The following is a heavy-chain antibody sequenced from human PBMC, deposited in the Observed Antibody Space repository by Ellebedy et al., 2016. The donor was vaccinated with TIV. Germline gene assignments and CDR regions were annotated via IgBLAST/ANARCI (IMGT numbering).Heavy chain of an antibody. V-gene: IGHV3-30*03. Sequence: GGSLRLXXAASRFTFSSYGMHWVRQAPGKGLEWVALISYDGSNKYYADSVKGRFTISRDNSKNTLYLQLNSLRPEDTAVYYCAREVSALGTYYLRTWFDPWGQGVLVTVAS. D-gene: IGHD3-10*01. CDR2: ISYDGSNK. CDR1: RFTFSSYG. CDR3: AREVSALGTYYLRTWFDP. J-gene: IGHJ5*02.